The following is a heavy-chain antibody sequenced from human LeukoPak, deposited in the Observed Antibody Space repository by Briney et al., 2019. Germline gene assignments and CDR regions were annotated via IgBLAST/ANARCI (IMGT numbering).Heavy chain of an antibody. J-gene: IGHJ4*02. CDR3: AKDPSFRPGYFDY. V-gene: IGHV3-30*02. Sequence: PGGSLRLFCAASGFTFSSYGMHWVRQAPGKGLEWVAFIRYDGSNKYYADSVKGRFTISRDNSKNTLYLQMNSLRAEDTAVYYCAKDPSFRPGYFDYWGQGTLVTVSS. CDR2: IRYDGSNK. CDR1: GFTFSSYG.